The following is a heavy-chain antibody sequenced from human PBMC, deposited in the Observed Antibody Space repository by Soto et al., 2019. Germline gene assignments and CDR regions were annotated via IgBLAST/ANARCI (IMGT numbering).Heavy chain of an antibody. CDR3: VRVIYDSGWYGFYFDY. J-gene: IGHJ4*02. CDR2: ISRKGDNT. V-gene: IGHV3-64D*06. CDR1: GFTFSSHA. D-gene: IGHD6-19*01. Sequence: PGGSLRLSCSASGFTFSSHAMHWVRQAPGKGLEYLSAISRKGDNTYYADSVKGRFTISRDNSKNTLYLQMSSVRTEDTGVYYCVRVIYDSGWYGFYFDYWGQGTLVTVSS.